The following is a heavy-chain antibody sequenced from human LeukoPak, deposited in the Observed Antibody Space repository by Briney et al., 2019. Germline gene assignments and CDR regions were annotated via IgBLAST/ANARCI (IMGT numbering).Heavy chain of an antibody. J-gene: IGHJ4*02. V-gene: IGHV4-30-2*01. D-gene: IGHD4-23*01. Sequence: SETLSLTCAVSGGSISSGGYSWSWIRQPPGKGLEWIGYIYHSGSTYYNPSLKSRVTISVDRSKNQFSLKLSSVTAADTAVYYCASSGGNRRGYLDYWGQGTLVTVSS. CDR1: GGSISSGGYS. CDR2: IYHSGST. CDR3: ASSGGNRRGYLDY.